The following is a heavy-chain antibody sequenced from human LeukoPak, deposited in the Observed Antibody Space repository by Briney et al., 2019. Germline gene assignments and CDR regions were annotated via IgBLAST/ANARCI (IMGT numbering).Heavy chain of an antibody. CDR2: IIPTLGTA. Sequence: GASVKVSCKASGGTFSSYAISWVRQAPGQGLEWMGGIIPTLGTANYAQKFQGRVTITADESTSTAYMELSSLRSEDTAVYYCARTVMASYYMDVWGKGTTVTVSS. V-gene: IGHV1-69*01. CDR1: GGTFSSYA. CDR3: ARTVMASYYMDV. J-gene: IGHJ6*03. D-gene: IGHD5-18*01.